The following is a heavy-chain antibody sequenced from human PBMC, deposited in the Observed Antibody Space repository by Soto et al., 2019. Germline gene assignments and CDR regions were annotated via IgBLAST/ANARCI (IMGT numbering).Heavy chain of an antibody. CDR1: GFTFDDYA. V-gene: IGHV3-43*02. J-gene: IGHJ3*02. Sequence: GGSLRLSCAASGFTFDDYAMHWVRQAPGKGLEWVSLISGDGGSTYYTDSVKGRFTNSRDNSKNSLYLQMNSLRTEDTSLYYCAKDMTDFSLRCYDFWSGYYDAFDIWGQGTMVTVSS. D-gene: IGHD3-3*01. CDR3: AKDMTDFSLRCYDFWSGYYDAFDI. CDR2: ISGDGGST.